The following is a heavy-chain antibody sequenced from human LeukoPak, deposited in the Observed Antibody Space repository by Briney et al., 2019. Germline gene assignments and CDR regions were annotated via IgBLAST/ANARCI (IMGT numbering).Heavy chain of an antibody. V-gene: IGHV3-23*01. CDR1: GFTFSSYA. CDR3: ARALWFGEGGFDY. D-gene: IGHD3-10*01. J-gene: IGHJ4*02. CDR2: ISGSGGST. Sequence: PGGSLRLSCAASGFTFSSYAMSWVRQAPGKGLEWVSAISGSGGSTYYADSVKGRFTISRDNSKNTLYLQMNSLRAEDKAVYYCARALWFGEGGFDYWGQGTLVTVSS.